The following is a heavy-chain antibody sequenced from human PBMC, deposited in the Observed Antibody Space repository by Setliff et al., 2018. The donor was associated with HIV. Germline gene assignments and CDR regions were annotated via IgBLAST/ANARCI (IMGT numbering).Heavy chain of an antibody. CDR2: INHSGTT. V-gene: IGHV4-34*01. CDR3: AAKPMIRGRPFAF. CDR1: GPSFSGYY. Sequence: LSLTCAVYGPSFSGYYWNWIRPFPGKSLEWIGEINHSGTTNYSPSFKSRLNISVDVSKNQFSLRLASLSAADTAAYFCAAKPMIRGRPFAFWGQATLVTVSS. D-gene: IGHD3-10*01. J-gene: IGHJ4*02.